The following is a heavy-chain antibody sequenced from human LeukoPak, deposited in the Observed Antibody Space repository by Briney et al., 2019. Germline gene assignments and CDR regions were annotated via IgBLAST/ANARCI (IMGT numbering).Heavy chain of an antibody. CDR3: ARDVVPAAIGAVGY. V-gene: IGHV3-30-3*01. J-gene: IGHJ4*02. CDR2: ILYDENNK. Sequence: GGSLRLSCAASGFTFSSYAMHWVRQAPGKGLEWVAVILYDENNKYYADSVKGRFTISRDNSKNTLYLQMNSLRAEDSAFYYCARDVVPAAIGAVGYWGQGTLVTVSS. CDR1: GFTFSSYA. D-gene: IGHD2-2*02.